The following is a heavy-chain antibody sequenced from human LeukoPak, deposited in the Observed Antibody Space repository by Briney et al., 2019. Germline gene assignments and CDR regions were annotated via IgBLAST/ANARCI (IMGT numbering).Heavy chain of an antibody. D-gene: IGHD3-9*01. CDR3: ARGSQGVLRYLDY. Sequence: PSETLSLTCAVYGGSFSGYYWSWIRQPPGKGLEWIGGINHSGSTNYNPSLKSRVTISVDTSKNQFSLKLSSVTAADTAVYYCARGSQGVLRYLDYWGQGTLVTVSS. J-gene: IGHJ4*02. CDR1: GGSFSGYY. V-gene: IGHV4-34*01. CDR2: INHSGST.